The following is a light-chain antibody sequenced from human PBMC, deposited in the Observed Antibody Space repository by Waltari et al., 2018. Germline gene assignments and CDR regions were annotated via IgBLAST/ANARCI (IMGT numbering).Light chain of an antibody. Sequence: QTVVTQEPSLSVSPGGTVTLTCALSSGSLSTPSYATWSQQTHGQAPRTLVYKANARSSGVPDRFSGSILGNTAALTITGAQADDESDYYCALYMGSGIWVFGGGTRLTVL. CDR2: KAN. CDR1: SGSLSTPSY. J-gene: IGLJ3*02. CDR3: ALYMGSGIWV. V-gene: IGLV8-61*01.